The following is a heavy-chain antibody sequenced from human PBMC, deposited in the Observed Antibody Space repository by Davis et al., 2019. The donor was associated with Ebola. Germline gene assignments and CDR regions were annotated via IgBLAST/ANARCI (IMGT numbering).Heavy chain of an antibody. D-gene: IGHD2/OR15-2a*01. CDR3: ARRISTPGWYFDL. Sequence: GESLKISCNGSGYSFSSYWIAWVRQMPGKGLEWMGIIYPGDSDTRYSPSFQGQVTISADKSISTAYLQWSSLKASDTAMYYCARRISTPGWYFDLWGRGTLVTVSS. CDR2: IYPGDSDT. V-gene: IGHV5-51*01. CDR1: GYSFSSYW. J-gene: IGHJ2*01.